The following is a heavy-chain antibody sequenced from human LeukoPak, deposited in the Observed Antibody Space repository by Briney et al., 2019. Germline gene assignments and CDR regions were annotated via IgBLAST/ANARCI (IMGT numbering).Heavy chain of an antibody. J-gene: IGHJ4*02. CDR1: GFTFWKYG. V-gene: IGHV3-33*01. CDR3: ATDGSERDIDN. Sequence: GRSLRLSCATSGFTFWKYGMHWVRQAPGKGLEWVAIAWNDGRTTHHADSVKGRFNISRDNSKNTLYLQMNSLRAEDTAVYYCATDGSERDIDNWGRGTLVTVSA. CDR2: AWNDGRTT. D-gene: IGHD1-26*01.